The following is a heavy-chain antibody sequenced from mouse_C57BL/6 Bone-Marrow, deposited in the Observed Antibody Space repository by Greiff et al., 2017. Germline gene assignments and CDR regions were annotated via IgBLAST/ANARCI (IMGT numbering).Heavy chain of an antibody. Sequence: QVQLKESGAELVRPGTSVKMSCKASGYTFTNYWIGWAKQRPGHGLEWIGDIYPGGGYTNYNEKFKGKATLTADKSSTTAYMQFSSLTSEDSAIYYCARVYGSSYIFDYWGQGTTLTVSS. CDR3: ARVYGSSYIFDY. V-gene: IGHV1-63*01. D-gene: IGHD1-1*01. CDR1: GYTFTNYW. J-gene: IGHJ2*01. CDR2: IYPGGGYT.